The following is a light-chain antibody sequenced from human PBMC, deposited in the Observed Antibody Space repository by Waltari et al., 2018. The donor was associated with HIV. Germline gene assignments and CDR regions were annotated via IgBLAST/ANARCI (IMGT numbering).Light chain of an antibody. J-gene: IGKJ3*01. CDR2: GAS. V-gene: IGKV3-15*01. CDR3: QQYNKWPGIT. Sequence: EILMTQSPATLSVSPGERATLSCRASQSINNNLAWYQPEPGQAPGHLIYGASTGATGVTARFSGSGSGTEVTLTISSLQCEDFAVYYCQQYNKWPGITFGPGTKVDIK. CDR1: QSINNN.